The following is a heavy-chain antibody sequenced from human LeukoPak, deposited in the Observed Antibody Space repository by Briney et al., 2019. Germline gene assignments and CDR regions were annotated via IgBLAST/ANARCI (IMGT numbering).Heavy chain of an antibody. D-gene: IGHD6-13*01. CDR1: GGSISSGGYY. V-gene: IGHV4-30-2*01. CDR3: ARDPYSSSWFDY. CDR2: IYHSGST. J-gene: IGHJ4*02. Sequence: PSETLSLTCTVSGGSISSGGYYWGWIRQPPGKGLEWIGYIYHSGSTYYNPSLKSRVTISVDRSKNQFSLKLSSVTAADTAVYYCARDPYSSSWFDYWGQGTLVTVSS.